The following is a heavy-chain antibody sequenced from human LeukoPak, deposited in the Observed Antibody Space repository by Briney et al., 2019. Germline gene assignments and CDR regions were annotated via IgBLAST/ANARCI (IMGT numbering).Heavy chain of an antibody. V-gene: IGHV1-8*01. CDR1: GYTFTSYD. D-gene: IGHD2/OR15-2a*01. CDR3: ASRSMRGKRNWFDP. Sequence: GASVTVSCKAPGYTFTSYDINWVRQATGQGLEWMGWMNPNSGNTGYAQKFQGRVTMTRNTSISTAYMELSSLRSEDTAVYYCASRSMRGKRNWFDPWGQGTLVTVSS. CDR2: MNPNSGNT. J-gene: IGHJ5*02.